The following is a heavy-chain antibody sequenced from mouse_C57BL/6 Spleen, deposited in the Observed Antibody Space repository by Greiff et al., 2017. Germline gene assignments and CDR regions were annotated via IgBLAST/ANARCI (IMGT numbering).Heavy chain of an antibody. D-gene: IGHD1-1*01. CDR1: GFTFSDYG. J-gene: IGHJ2*01. V-gene: IGHV5-17*01. Sequence: EVKVVESGGGLVKPGGSLKLSCAASGFTFSDYGMHWVRQAPEKGLEWVAYISRGSSTIYYADTVKGRFTISRDNAKNTLFLQMTSLRSEDTAMYYCARAYYGSSSFYYFDYWGQGTTLTVSS. CDR2: ISRGSSTI. CDR3: ARAYYGSSSFYYFDY.